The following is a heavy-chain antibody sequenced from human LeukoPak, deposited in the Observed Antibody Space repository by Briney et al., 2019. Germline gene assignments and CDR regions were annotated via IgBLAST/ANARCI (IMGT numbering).Heavy chain of an antibody. CDR3: ARAPYFDWLLYPSPFFDY. J-gene: IGHJ4*02. CDR2: IYYSGST. V-gene: IGHV4-59*01. CDR1: GGSISSSY. Sequence: SETLSLTCTVSGGSISSSYWSWIRQPPGKGLEWIGYIYYSGSTNYNPSLKSRVTISVDTSKKQFSLNLSSVTAADTAVYYCARAPYFDWLLYPSPFFDYWGQGTLVTVSS. D-gene: IGHD3-9*01.